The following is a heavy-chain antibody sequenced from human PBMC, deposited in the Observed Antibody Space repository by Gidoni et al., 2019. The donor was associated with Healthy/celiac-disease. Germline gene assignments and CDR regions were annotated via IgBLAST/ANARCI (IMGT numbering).Heavy chain of an antibody. Sequence: QVQLVESGGGVVQPGGSLRLSCEASGFTFSSYGMHWVRQAPGKGLGWWAFRRYDGSNKYYADSVKGRFTISRDNSKNTLYLQMNSLRAEDTAVYYCAKNLVPAARSDAFDIWGQGTMVTVSS. J-gene: IGHJ3*02. CDR2: RRYDGSNK. CDR1: GFTFSSYG. D-gene: IGHD2-2*01. V-gene: IGHV3-30*02. CDR3: AKNLVPAARSDAFDI.